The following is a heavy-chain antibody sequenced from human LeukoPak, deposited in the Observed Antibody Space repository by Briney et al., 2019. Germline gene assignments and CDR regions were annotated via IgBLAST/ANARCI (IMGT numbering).Heavy chain of an antibody. CDR3: SRGAPMFRGVIIIDY. J-gene: IGHJ4*02. CDR1: GGSFSGYY. CDR2: INHSGST. Sequence: PSETLSLTCAVYGGSFSGYYWSWIRQPPGKGLEWIGEINHSGSTNYNPSLKSRVTISVDTSKNHFSLKLSSVTAADTAVYYCSRGAPMFRGVIIIDYWAREPWSPSPQ. V-gene: IGHV4-34*01. D-gene: IGHD3-10*01.